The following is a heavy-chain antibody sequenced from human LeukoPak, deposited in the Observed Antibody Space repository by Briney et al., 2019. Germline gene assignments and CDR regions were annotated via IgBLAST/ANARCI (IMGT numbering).Heavy chain of an antibody. Sequence: SETLSLTCTVSGGSISSGGHYWSWIRQHPGKGLEWIGYIYYSGSTYYNPSLKSRVTISVDTSKNQFSLKLSSVTAADTAVYYCAREKQTGWSDYWGQGTLVTVSS. CDR2: IYYSGST. V-gene: IGHV4-31*03. D-gene: IGHD1-1*01. CDR1: GGSISSGGHY. J-gene: IGHJ4*02. CDR3: AREKQTGWSDY.